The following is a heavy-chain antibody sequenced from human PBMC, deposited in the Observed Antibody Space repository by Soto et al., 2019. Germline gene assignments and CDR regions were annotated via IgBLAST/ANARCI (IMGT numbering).Heavy chain of an antibody. D-gene: IGHD3-9*01. CDR1: GFTFSSYG. Sequence: QVQLVESGGGVVQPGRSLRLSCAASGFTFSSYGMHWVRQAPGKGLEWVAVIWYDGSNKYYADSVKGRFTISRDNSKNTLYLQMNSLRAEDTAVYYCAREGSYDILTGYYTRLWFDYWGQGTLVTVSS. V-gene: IGHV3-33*01. J-gene: IGHJ4*02. CDR2: IWYDGSNK. CDR3: AREGSYDILTGYYTRLWFDY.